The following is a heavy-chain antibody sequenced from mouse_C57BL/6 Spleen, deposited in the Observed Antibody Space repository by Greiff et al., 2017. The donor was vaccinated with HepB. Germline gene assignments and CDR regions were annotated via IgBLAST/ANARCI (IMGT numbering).Heavy chain of an antibody. CDR1: GYTFTDYY. D-gene: IGHD2-3*01. V-gene: IGHV1-26*01. CDR3: ARRWLLGPWFAY. Sequence: EVQLQQSGPELVKPGASVKISCKASGYTFTDYYMNWVKQSHGKSLEWIGDINPNNGGTSYNQKFKGKATLTVDKSSSTAYMELRSLTSEDSAVYYCARRWLLGPWFAYWGQGTLVTVSA. CDR2: INPNNGGT. J-gene: IGHJ3*01.